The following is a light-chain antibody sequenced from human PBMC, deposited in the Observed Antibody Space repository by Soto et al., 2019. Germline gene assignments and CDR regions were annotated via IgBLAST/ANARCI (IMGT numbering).Light chain of an antibody. CDR1: QNIVNY. J-gene: IGKJ1*01. Sequence: DIQMTQSPSSLSASVGDRVTITCRASQNIVNYLNWYQWKPGKAPKLLIYAASSLQSGVPSRFSGSGSGTDFTLTISTVQPEDFATYYCQQYRTYSFGQGSRVEIK. V-gene: IGKV1-39*01. CDR2: AAS. CDR3: QQYRTYS.